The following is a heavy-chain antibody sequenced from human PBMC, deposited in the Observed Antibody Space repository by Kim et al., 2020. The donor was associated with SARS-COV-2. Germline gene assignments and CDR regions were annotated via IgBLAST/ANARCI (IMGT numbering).Heavy chain of an antibody. CDR3: ARDVGVTQWLVKLVFDY. CDR2: INPSGGST. D-gene: IGHD6-19*01. V-gene: IGHV1-46*01. J-gene: IGHJ4*02. Sequence: ASVKVSCKASGYTFTSYYMHWVRQAPGQGLEWMGIINPSGGSTSYAQKFQGRVTMTRDTSTSTVYMELSSLRSEDTAVYYCARDVGVTQWLVKLVFDYWGQGTLVTVSS. CDR1: GYTFTSYY.